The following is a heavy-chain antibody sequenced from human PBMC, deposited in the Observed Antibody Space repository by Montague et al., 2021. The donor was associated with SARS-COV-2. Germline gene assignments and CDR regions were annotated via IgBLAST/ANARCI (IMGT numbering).Heavy chain of an antibody. D-gene: IGHD1-1*01. CDR2: IYTSGGS. CDR3: ARGGGGTTWYFDN. CDR1: GASISSCYYY. J-gene: IGHJ4*02. V-gene: IGHV4-61*02. Sequence: TLSLTCTVSGASISSCYYYWSWNRQPAGKGLEWLGRIYTSGGSKHNPTLNSRVTILVDTSKNQFSLNLRSVTAADTAVYYCARGGGGTTWYFDNWGQGTMVTVSS.